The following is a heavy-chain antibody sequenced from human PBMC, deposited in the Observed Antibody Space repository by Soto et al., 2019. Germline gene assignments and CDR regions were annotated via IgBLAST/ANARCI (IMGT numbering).Heavy chain of an antibody. CDR1: GLSLSTSGMC. J-gene: IGHJ4*02. Sequence: GRTLVNSTQPFTRPCTLSGLSLSTSGMCVSWLRRPPVRALQWLALIGWEDDKYSSTSLKTRLTISKDTSKNQVVLTMTNMDPVDTATYYCARARGYSYGPDYWGQGTLVTVSA. D-gene: IGHD5-18*01. V-gene: IGHV2-70*01. CDR2: IGWEDDK. CDR3: ARARGYSYGPDY.